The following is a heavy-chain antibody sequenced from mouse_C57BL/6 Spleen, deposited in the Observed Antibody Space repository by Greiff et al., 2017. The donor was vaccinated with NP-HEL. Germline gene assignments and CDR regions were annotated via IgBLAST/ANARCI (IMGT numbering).Heavy chain of an antibody. V-gene: IGHV1-66*01. CDR1: GYSFTSYY. CDR3: ARSRRDAMDY. Sequence: VQLQQSGPELVKPGASVKISCKASGYSFTSYYIHWVKQRPGQGLEWIGWIYPGSGNTKYNEKFKGKATLTADTSSSTAYMQLSSLTSEDSAVYYCARSRRDAMDYWGQGTSVTVSS. CDR2: IYPGSGNT. J-gene: IGHJ4*01.